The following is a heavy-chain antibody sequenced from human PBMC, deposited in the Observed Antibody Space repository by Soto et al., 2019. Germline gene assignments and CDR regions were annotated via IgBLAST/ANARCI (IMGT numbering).Heavy chain of an antibody. D-gene: IGHD3-22*01. J-gene: IGHJ4*01. CDR2: IVVGSSNT. Sequence: SVKVSCKASGFTFTSSAVQWVRQARGQRLEWIGWIVVGSSNTNYAQKFQGRVTITRDMSTSTAYMGLSRLRSEDTAVYYCAAQPCDSRGYYGSYYFDYCGHGRMVAVSS. CDR1: GFTFTSSA. V-gene: IGHV1-58*01. CDR3: AAQPCDSRGYYGSYYFDY.